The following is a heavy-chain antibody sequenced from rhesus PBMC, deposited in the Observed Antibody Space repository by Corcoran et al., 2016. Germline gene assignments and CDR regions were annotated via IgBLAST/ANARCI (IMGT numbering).Heavy chain of an antibody. J-gene: IGHJ4*01. V-gene: IGHV4-65*01. CDR2: ISGSSAAT. Sequence: QVQLQESGPGLVKPSETLSLTCAVSGGSVSSGHWWNWIRQPPGKGLEWIGYISGSSAATYYNHSLKSRVTFSRDTSKNHFSLRLNAVTAADTAVYYCARGSTVDYWGPGVLVTVSS. CDR1: GGSVSSGHW. CDR3: ARGSTVDY.